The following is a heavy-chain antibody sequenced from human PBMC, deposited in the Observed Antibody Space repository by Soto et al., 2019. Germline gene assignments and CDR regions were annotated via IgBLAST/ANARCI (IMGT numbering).Heavy chain of an antibody. CDR2: IIPILGIA. J-gene: IGHJ4*02. CDR1: GGTFSSYT. V-gene: IGHV1-69*02. CDR3: ARGTCSGGSCYGVDY. D-gene: IGHD2-15*01. Sequence: SVKVSCKASGGTFSSYTISWVRQAPGQGLEWMGRIIPILGIANYAQKFQGRVTITADKSTSTAYMELSSLRSEDTAVYYCARGTCSGGSCYGVDYWGQGTLVTVSS.